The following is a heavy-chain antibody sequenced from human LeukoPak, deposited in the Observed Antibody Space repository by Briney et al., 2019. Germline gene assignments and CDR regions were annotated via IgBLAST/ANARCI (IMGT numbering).Heavy chain of an antibody. V-gene: IGHV3-23*01. CDR2: ITGIGLHT. CDR3: AKAMRGPLT. D-gene: IGHD3-10*01. CDR1: GFIFSTYG. J-gene: IGHJ5*02. Sequence: GGSLRLSCEASGFIFSTYGMSWVRQAPGKWFKWVSSITGIGLHTYYADSVKGRFTISRDNSKNTVYLQMNSLQAEDTAVYYCAKAMRGPLTWGQGTLVTVSS.